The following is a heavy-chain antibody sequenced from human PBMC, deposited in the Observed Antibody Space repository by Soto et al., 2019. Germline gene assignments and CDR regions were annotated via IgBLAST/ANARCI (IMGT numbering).Heavy chain of an antibody. D-gene: IGHD5-12*01. CDR1: GGSISSSSYY. J-gene: IGHJ5*02. CDR3: ARSISVVAHLNWFDP. CDR2: IYYSGST. V-gene: IGHV4-39*01. Sequence: KPSETLSLTCTVSGGSISSSSYYWGWIRQPPGKGLEWIGSIYYSGSTYYNPSLKSRVTISVDTSKNQFSLKLSSVTAADTAVYYCARSISVVAHLNWFDPWGQGTLVTVSS.